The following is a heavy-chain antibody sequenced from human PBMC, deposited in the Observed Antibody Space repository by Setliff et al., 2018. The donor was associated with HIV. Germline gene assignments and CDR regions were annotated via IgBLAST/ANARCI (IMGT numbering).Heavy chain of an antibody. D-gene: IGHD5-12*01. CDR3: ARGVRGTQVLATIGGEDYFYYYMDI. J-gene: IGHJ6*03. CDR2: FFPGGST. CDR1: GGSISSYY. Sequence: ETLSLTCTVSGGSISSYYWNWLRQPAGKGLEWIGRFFPGGSTNYNPSLNSRVSMSVDTSNNQFSLKLTSMTAADTAVYYCARGVRGTQVLATIGGEDYFYYYMDIWGKGTTVTAP. V-gene: IGHV4-4*07.